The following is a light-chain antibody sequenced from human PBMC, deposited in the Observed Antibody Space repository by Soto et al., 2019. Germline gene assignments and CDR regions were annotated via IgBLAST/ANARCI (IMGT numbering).Light chain of an antibody. J-gene: IGKJ4*01. CDR3: QQSYSAPLT. Sequence: DIQMTQSPPSLSASVGDRVTITCRASQSISNNLNWYQQMPGKAPKVLIYAASSLQSGVPSRFSGSGSGTDFTLTISSLQPEDFATYHCQQSYSAPLTFGGGTKVEIK. V-gene: IGKV1-39*01. CDR2: AAS. CDR1: QSISNN.